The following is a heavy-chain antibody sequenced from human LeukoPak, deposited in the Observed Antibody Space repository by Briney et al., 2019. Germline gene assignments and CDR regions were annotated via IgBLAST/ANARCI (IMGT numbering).Heavy chain of an antibody. CDR1: GGSFSGYY. J-gene: IGHJ4*02. V-gene: IGHV4-34*01. Sequence: SETLSLTCAVYGGSFSGYYWSWIRQPPGKGLEWIGEINHSGSTNYNPSLKSRVTISVDTSKNQFSLKLSSVTAADMAVYYCARGGRWLQIQRMDYWGQGTLVTVSS. D-gene: IGHD5-24*01. CDR3: ARGGRWLQIQRMDY. CDR2: INHSGST.